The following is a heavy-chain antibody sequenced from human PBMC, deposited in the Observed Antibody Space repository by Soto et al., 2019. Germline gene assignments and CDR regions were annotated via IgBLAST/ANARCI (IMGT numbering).Heavy chain of an antibody. J-gene: IGHJ5*02. V-gene: IGHV4-59*01. Sequence: SETLSLTCTVSGGSLSSYYWRWIRQPPGKGLEWIGYIYYSGSTNYNPSLKSRVTISVDTSKNQFSLKLSSVTAADTAVYYCAREGRYDSSGLNWFDPWGQGTLVTVSS. CDR1: GGSLSSYY. CDR2: IYYSGST. CDR3: AREGRYDSSGLNWFDP. D-gene: IGHD3-22*01.